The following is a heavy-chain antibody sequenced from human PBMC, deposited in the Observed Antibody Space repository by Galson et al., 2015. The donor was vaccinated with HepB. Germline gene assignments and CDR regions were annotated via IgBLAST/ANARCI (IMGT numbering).Heavy chain of an antibody. CDR1: GYTFTSYY. Sequence: SVKVSCKASGYTFTSYYMHWVRQAPGQGLEWMGIINPSGASTTYAQNFQGRVTMTRDTSTSTVYMELSSLRSEDTAVYYCARDGCITTTCYGGGNWFDPWGQGTQVTVSS. CDR3: ARDGCITTTCYGGGNWFDP. D-gene: IGHD2-2*01. V-gene: IGHV1-46*03. CDR2: INPSGAST. J-gene: IGHJ5*02.